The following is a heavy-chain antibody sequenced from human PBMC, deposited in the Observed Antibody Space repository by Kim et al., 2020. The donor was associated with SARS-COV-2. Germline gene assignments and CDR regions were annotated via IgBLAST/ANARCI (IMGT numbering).Heavy chain of an antibody. V-gene: IGHV3-30*18. J-gene: IGHJ3*02. CDR1: GFTFSSYG. CDR3: AKIPPPRLAVYGNDAFDI. D-gene: IGHD4-4*01. Sequence: GGSLRLSCAASGFTFSSYGMHWVRQAPGKGLEWVAVISYDGSNKYYADSVKGRFTISRDNSKNTLYLQMNSLRAEDTAVYYCAKIPPPRLAVYGNDAFDIWCQGTWDTVSS. CDR2: ISYDGSNK.